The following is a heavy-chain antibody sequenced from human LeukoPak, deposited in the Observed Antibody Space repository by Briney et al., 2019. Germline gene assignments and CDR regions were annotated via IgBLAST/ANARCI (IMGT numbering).Heavy chain of an antibody. CDR3: ARLFRSSSGYLMLDY. CDR1: GYTFTTYY. CDR2: INPSGGGT. J-gene: IGHJ4*02. Sequence: ASVKVSCKASGYTFTTYYIHWVRQAPGQGLEWMGKINPSGGGTSYARTFQGRVTMTRDTSTSTVYMELNSLRSEDTAVYYCARLFRSSSGYLMLDYWGQGTLVTVSS. D-gene: IGHD3-22*01. V-gene: IGHV1-46*01.